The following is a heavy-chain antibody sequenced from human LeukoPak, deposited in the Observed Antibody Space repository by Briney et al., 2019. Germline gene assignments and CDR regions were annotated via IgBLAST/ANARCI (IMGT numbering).Heavy chain of an antibody. CDR1: GGSISSGGYY. D-gene: IGHD2-8*01. J-gene: IGHJ5*02. V-gene: IGHV4-31*03. Sequence: NPSQTLSLTCTVSGGSISSGGYYWSWIRQHPGKGLEWIGYIYYSGSTYYNPSLKSRVTISVDTSKNQFSLKLSSVTAADTAVYYCARGGPDIVLMVRRGRRNWFDPWGQGTLVTVSS. CDR3: ARGGPDIVLMVRRGRRNWFDP. CDR2: IYYSGST.